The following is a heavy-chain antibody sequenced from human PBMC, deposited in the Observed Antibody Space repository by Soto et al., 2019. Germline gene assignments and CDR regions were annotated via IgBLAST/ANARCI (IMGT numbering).Heavy chain of an antibody. CDR2: INHSGST. CDR1: GGSFSGYS. V-gene: IGHV4-34*01. Sequence: LSLTCAVYGGSFSGYSWNWIRQPPGKGLEWIGEINHSGSTNYNPSLKSRVTISLDTSKNQFSLRLTSLTAADTAVYFCARAPQIVAMGRPFDYWGQGILVTV. D-gene: IGHD5-12*01. J-gene: IGHJ4*02. CDR3: ARAPQIVAMGRPFDY.